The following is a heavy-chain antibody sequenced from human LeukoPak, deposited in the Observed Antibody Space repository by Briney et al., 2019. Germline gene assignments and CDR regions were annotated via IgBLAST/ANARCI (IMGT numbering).Heavy chain of an antibody. Sequence: PSETLSLTCTVSGGSVSSYYWSWIRQSPGQGLEWIGYIHNSGRTNYNPSLKSRVTGFVDTSKNQVSLRLSSVTAADTAVYYCARHGTISSESYFDYRGQGALVTVSS. CDR1: GGSVSSYY. CDR2: IHNSGRT. D-gene: IGHD1-14*01. CDR3: ARHGTISSESYFDY. V-gene: IGHV4-59*08. J-gene: IGHJ4*02.